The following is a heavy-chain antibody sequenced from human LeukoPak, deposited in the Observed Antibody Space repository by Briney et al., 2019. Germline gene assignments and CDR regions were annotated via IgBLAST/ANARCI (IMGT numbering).Heavy chain of an antibody. CDR2: ISRTI. J-gene: IGHJ3*02. CDR1: GFTFSDYY. Sequence: KPGGSLRLSCAASGFTFSDYYMGWIRQAPGKGLEWISYISRTIYYADSVKGRSTISRDNAKNSLYLQMNSLRAEDTAVYYCARRIWGADSQSHTFDIWGQGTMVTVSS. D-gene: IGHD3-16*01. V-gene: IGHV3-11*01. CDR3: ARRIWGADSQSHTFDI.